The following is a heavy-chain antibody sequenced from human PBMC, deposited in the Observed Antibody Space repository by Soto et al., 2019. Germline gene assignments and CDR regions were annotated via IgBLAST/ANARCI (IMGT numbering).Heavy chain of an antibody. CDR3: ARGRIPITIFGVVIGVNWFDP. Sequence: KTSETLSLTCAVYGGSFSGYYWSWIRQPPGKGLEWIGEINHSGSTNYNPSLKSRVTISVDTSKNQFSLKLSSVTAADTAVYYCARGRIPITIFGVVIGVNWFDPWGQGTLVTVSS. CDR1: GGSFSGYY. V-gene: IGHV4-34*01. CDR2: INHSGST. D-gene: IGHD3-3*01. J-gene: IGHJ5*02.